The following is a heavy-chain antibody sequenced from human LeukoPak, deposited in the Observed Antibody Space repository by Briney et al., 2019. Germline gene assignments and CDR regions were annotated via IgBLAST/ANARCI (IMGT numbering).Heavy chain of an antibody. CDR2: ISHDGTDK. V-gene: IGHV3-30*03. D-gene: IGHD3-16*01. CDR3: VQRGGLDY. CDR1: GFTFRSFA. J-gene: IGHJ4*02. Sequence: GGSLRLSCAASGFTFRSFAMHWVRQAPGKGLEWVAIISHDGTDKYYADSVKGRFTISRDNSKNALHLQINSLRIEDTAVYYCVQRGGLDYWGQGTLVTVSS.